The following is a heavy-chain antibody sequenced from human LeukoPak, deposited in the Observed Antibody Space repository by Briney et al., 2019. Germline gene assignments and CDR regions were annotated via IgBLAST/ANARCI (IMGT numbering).Heavy chain of an antibody. CDR3: ARAKLGYYFDY. D-gene: IGHD6-6*01. CDR2: NYSGDST. CDR1: GLTVSSNY. J-gene: IGHJ4*02. V-gene: IGHV3-53*01. Sequence: GGSLRLSCAASGLTVSSNYMIWVRQAPGKGLECLLVNYSGDSTYYADSVKGRLTISRDNSKNTLYLQMNSLRADDTAVYYCARAKLGYYFDYWGQGTLVTVSS.